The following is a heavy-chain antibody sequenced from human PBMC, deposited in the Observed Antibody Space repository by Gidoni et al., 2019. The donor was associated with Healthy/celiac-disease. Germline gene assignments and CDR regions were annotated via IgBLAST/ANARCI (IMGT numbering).Heavy chain of an antibody. Sequence: QVQLVESGGGVVQPGRSLRLSCAASGFTFSSYGMHWVRQAPGKGLEWVAVISYDGSNKYYADSVKGRFTISRDNSKNTLYLQMNSLRAEDTAVYYCAKLNIGDYDFWSGYGLNFDLWGRGTLVTVSS. CDR3: AKLNIGDYDFWSGYGLNFDL. V-gene: IGHV3-30*18. J-gene: IGHJ2*01. D-gene: IGHD3-3*01. CDR1: GFTFSSYG. CDR2: ISYDGSNK.